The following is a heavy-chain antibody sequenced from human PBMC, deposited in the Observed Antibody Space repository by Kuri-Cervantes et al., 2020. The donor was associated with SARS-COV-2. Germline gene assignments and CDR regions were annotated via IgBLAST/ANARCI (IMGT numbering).Heavy chain of an antibody. CDR3: ARVKYYDFWSGYYFTGDQSPKYYMDV. D-gene: IGHD3-3*01. V-gene: IGHV1-2*02. Sequence: ASVKVSCKASGYTFTGYYMHRVRQAPGQGLEWMGWINPNSGGTNYAQKFQGRVTMTTDTSTSTAYMELRSLRSDDTAVYYCARVKYYDFWSGYYFTGDQSPKYYMDVWGKGTTVTVSS. J-gene: IGHJ6*03. CDR2: INPNSGGT. CDR1: GYTFTGYY.